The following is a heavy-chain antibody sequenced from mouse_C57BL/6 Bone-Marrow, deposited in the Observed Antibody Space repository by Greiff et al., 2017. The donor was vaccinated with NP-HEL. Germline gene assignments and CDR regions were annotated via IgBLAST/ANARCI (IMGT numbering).Heavy chain of an antibody. J-gene: IGHJ2*01. CDR3: ARGWYYYGSSRFDY. CDR2: IYPRSGNT. D-gene: IGHD1-1*01. CDR1: GYTFTSYG. Sequence: VKLVESGAELARPGASVKLSCKASGYTFTSYGISWVKQRTGQGLEWIGEIYPRSGNTYYNEKFKGKATLTADKSSSTAYMELRSLTSEDSAVYFCARGWYYYGSSRFDYWGQGTTLTVSS. V-gene: IGHV1-81*01.